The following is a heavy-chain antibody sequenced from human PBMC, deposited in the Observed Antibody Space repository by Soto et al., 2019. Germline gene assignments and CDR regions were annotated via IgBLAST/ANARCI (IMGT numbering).Heavy chain of an antibody. D-gene: IGHD2-15*01. V-gene: IGHV4-34*01. Sequence: SETLSLTCAVYGGSFSGYYWSWIRQPPGKWLEWIGEINHSGSTNYNPSLKSRVTISVDTSKNQFSLKLSSVTAADTAVYYCARSRLVVAATPYFDYWGQGTLVTVSS. CDR3: ARSRLVVAATPYFDY. J-gene: IGHJ4*02. CDR2: INHSGST. CDR1: GGSFSGYY.